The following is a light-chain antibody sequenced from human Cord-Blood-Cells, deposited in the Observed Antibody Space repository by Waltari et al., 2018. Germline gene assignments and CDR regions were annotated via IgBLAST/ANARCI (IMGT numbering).Light chain of an antibody. V-gene: IGLV2-23*01. CDR1: SSDVGSYNL. CDR3: CSYAGSSTYV. J-gene: IGLJ1*01. CDR2: EGS. Sequence: QSALTQPASVSGSPGQSITISCTGTSSDVGSYNLVSWYQQHPGKAPKLMIYEGSKRPSGVSNRFSGSKSGNTAYLTISGLQAEDEADYYCCSYAGSSTYVVGTGTKVTVL.